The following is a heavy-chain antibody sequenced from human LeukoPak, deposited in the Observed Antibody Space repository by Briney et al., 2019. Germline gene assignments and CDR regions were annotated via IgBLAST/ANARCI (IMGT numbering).Heavy chain of an antibody. CDR2: INQDGSEK. CDR1: GFTFSSYW. V-gene: IGHV3-7*05. CDR3: AANGGPFDF. Sequence: GGSLRLSCAASGFTFSSYWMSWVRQAPGKGLEWVANINQDGSEKYYVDSVKGRSTISRDNAKNSLYMQMSSLRAEDTAVYYCAANGGPFDFWGQGNLVTVSS. J-gene: IGHJ4*02. D-gene: IGHD4-23*01.